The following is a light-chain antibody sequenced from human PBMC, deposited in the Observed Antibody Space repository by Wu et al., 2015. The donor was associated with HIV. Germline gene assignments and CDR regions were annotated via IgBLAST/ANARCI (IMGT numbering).Light chain of an antibody. Sequence: DIVLTQSPGTLSLSPGERATLSCRASQTITNNYLAWYQQKPGQAPSLLIYGASSRATGIPDRFSGSGSGTDFTLTISRLEPEDFAVYYCQQYGTSPPTFGQGTKVQIK. J-gene: IGKJ1*01. V-gene: IGKV3-20*01. CDR2: GAS. CDR3: QQYGTSPPT. CDR1: QTITNNY.